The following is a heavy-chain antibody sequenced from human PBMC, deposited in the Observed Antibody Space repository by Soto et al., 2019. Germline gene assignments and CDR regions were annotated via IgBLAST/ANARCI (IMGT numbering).Heavy chain of an antibody. CDR3: AREVRFGELLFSLSVNGMDV. CDR1: GFTFSSYG. Sequence: GGPLRLSCVASGFTFSSYGMHWVRQAPGKGLEWVAVIWYDGSNKYYADSVKGRFTISRDNSKNTLYLQMNSLRAEDTAVYYCAREVRFGELLFSLSVNGMDVWGQGTTVTVSS. D-gene: IGHD3-10*01. CDR2: IWYDGSNK. V-gene: IGHV3-33*01. J-gene: IGHJ6*02.